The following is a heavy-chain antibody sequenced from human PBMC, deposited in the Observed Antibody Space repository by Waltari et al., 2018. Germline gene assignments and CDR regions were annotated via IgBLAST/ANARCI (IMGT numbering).Heavy chain of an antibody. CDR3: ARATITIFGVVIIMPHYYMDV. J-gene: IGHJ6*03. CDR1: GGTFSSYA. CDR2: SIPSFGTA. Sequence: QVQLVQSGAEVKKPGSSVKVSCKASGGTFSSYAISWVRQAPGQGLEWMGGSIPSFGTANYAQKFQGRVTITTDESTSTAYMELSSLRSEDTAVYYCARATITIFGVVIIMPHYYMDVWGKGTTVIVSS. D-gene: IGHD3-3*01. V-gene: IGHV1-69*05.